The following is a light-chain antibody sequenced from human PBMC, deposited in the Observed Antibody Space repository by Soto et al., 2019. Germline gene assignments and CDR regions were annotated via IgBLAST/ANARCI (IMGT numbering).Light chain of an antibody. Sequence: EIVLTQSPGTLSLSPGERATLSCRASQSVSSSYLAWYQQKPGQAPRLLIYGASSRATGITDRFSGSGSGTDFTLTISRLEPEDFEVYYCKQYGSSPYTFGQGTKLEIK. V-gene: IGKV3-20*01. J-gene: IGKJ2*01. CDR3: KQYGSSPYT. CDR2: GAS. CDR1: QSVSSSY.